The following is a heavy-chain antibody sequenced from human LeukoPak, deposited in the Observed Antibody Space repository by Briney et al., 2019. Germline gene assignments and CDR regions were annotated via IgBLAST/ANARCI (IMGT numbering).Heavy chain of an antibody. CDR3: ARVGAKNDAFDI. D-gene: IGHD1-26*01. CDR2: IYYSGST. Sequence: NPSGTLSLTCAVSGGSISSTNWWSWVRQPPGKGLEWIGYIYYSGSTNYNPSLKSRVTISVDTSKNPFSLKLSSVTAADTAVYYCARVGAKNDAFDIWGKGTMVTVSS. CDR1: GGSISSTNW. J-gene: IGHJ3*02. V-gene: IGHV4-4*02.